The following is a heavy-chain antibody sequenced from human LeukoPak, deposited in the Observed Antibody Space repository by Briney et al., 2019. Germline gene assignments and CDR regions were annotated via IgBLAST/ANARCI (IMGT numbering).Heavy chain of an antibody. CDR2: IYYSGST. Sequence: PSETLSLTCTVSGGSISSYYWSWIRQPPGKGLEWIGYIYYSGSTNYNPSLKSRVTISVDTSKNQFSLKLSSVTAADTAMYYCARDIYSSSSGNWFDPWGQGTLLTVSS. CDR1: GGSISSYY. J-gene: IGHJ5*02. CDR3: ARDIYSSSSGNWFDP. D-gene: IGHD6-6*01. V-gene: IGHV4-59*01.